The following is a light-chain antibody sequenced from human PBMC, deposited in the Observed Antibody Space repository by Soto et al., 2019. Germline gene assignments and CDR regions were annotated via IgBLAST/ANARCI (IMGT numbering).Light chain of an antibody. V-gene: IGLV1-51*01. CDR2: DDN. J-gene: IGLJ1*01. Sequence: QSVMTQPPSVSAAPGQTVTISCSGSSSNIGGNSVSWYQQLPGTAPKLLIYDDNKRPSGIPDRFSGSKSGTSATLGITGFQTGDEADYYCGSWDSSLSAYAFGTGTKLTVL. CDR1: SSNIGGNS. CDR3: GSWDSSLSAYA.